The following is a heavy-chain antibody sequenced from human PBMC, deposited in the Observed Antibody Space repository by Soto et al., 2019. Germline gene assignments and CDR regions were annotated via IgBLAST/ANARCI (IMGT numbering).Heavy chain of an antibody. J-gene: IGHJ4*02. Sequence: EVQLVESGGGLVKPGGSLRLSCAASGFTVSNAWMSWVRQAPGKGLEWVGRIKSKTDGGTTEYDAPVKGRFTISRDDSENTLYLQMNSLKTKDTAVYYCTRYSYGASEYWGQGTLFTVSS. V-gene: IGHV3-15*01. D-gene: IGHD5-18*01. CDR1: GFTVSNAW. CDR2: IKSKTDGGTT. CDR3: TRYSYGASEY.